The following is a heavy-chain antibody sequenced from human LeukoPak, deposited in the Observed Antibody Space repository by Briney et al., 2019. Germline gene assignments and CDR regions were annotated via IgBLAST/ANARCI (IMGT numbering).Heavy chain of an antibody. Sequence: PSETLSLTCTVSGGSISSSSYYWGWIRQPPGKGLEWIGSIYYSGSTYYNPSLKSRVTISVDTSKNQFSLKLSSVTAADTAVYYCARLPRSSSWYGSSTDYWGQGTLVTVSS. J-gene: IGHJ4*02. D-gene: IGHD6-13*01. V-gene: IGHV4-39*07. CDR2: IYYSGST. CDR3: ARLPRSSSWYGSSTDY. CDR1: GGSISSSSYY.